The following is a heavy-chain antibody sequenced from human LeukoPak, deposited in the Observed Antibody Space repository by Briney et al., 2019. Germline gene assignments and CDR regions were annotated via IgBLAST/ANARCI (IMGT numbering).Heavy chain of an antibody. CDR2: IWYDGSNK. D-gene: IGHD3-10*02. J-gene: IGHJ3*02. Sequence: GGSLRLSCAASGFTFSSFGTHWVRQAPGKGLEWVALIWYDGSNKYYADSVKGRFTISRDNSKNTLYLQMNSLRAEDTAVYYCARDMSGGDAFDIWGQGTMVTVSS. V-gene: IGHV3-33*01. CDR3: ARDMSGGDAFDI. CDR1: GFTFSSFG.